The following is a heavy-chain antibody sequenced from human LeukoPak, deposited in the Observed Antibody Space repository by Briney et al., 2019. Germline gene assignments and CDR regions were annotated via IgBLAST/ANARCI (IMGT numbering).Heavy chain of an antibody. CDR1: GFTFSSYG. J-gene: IGHJ4*02. CDR2: ISYDGSNK. D-gene: IGHD5-12*01. CDR3: AKPAQNIVATIPNFDY. Sequence: GGSLRLSCAASGFTFSSYGMHWVRQAPGKGLEWVAVISYDGSNKYYADSAKGRFTISRDDSKNTLYLQMNSLRAEDTAVYYCAKPAQNIVATIPNFDYWGQGTLVTVSS. V-gene: IGHV3-30*18.